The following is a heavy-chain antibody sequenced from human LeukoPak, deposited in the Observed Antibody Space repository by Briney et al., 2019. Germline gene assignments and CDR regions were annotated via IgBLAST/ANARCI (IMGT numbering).Heavy chain of an antibody. D-gene: IGHD2-21*01. V-gene: IGHV3-23*01. CDR1: GFSFNNYV. J-gene: IGHJ4*02. CDR2: ISGDGART. CDR3: AKTVVVITFRFDS. Sequence: EGSLRLSCAASGFSFNNYVMSWVRKAPGKGLEWVSAISGDGARTYYADSVKGRFTISRDNSKNTLDLQMNSLRAEDTAIYYCAKTVVVITFRFDSWGQGSLVTVSS.